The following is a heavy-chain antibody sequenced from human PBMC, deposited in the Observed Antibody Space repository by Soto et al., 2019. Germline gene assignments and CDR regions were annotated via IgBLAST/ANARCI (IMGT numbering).Heavy chain of an antibody. J-gene: IGHJ5*01. CDR2: IFIGGTT. CDR3: AKDHCTYGPNWIDS. CDR1: GFTVSSSQ. V-gene: IGHV3-53*01. Sequence: PGGSLRLSCAASGFTVSSSQMTWVRQAPGKGLEWVSVIFIGGTTQYAVSVKGRFTISTDKSENTMYLQMNSLRAEDTAVYYCAKDHCTYGPNWIDSWGQGTLVTVSS. D-gene: IGHD3-10*01.